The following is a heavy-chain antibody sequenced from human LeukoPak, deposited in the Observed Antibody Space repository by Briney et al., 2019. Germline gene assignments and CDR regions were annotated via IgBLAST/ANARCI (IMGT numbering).Heavy chain of an antibody. CDR3: ARQGDYGDYEGGDVGAFDI. CDR2: INPNSGGT. J-gene: IGHJ3*02. CDR1: GYTFTGYY. D-gene: IGHD4-17*01. Sequence: ASVKVSCKASGYTFTGYYMHWVRQAPGQGLEWMGWINPNSGGTNYAQKFQGRVTMTRDTSISTAYMGLSRLRSDDTAVYYCARQGDYGDYEGGDVGAFDIWGQGTMVTVSS. V-gene: IGHV1-2*02.